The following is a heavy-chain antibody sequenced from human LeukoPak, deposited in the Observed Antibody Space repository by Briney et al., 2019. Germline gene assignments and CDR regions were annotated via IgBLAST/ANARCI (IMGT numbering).Heavy chain of an antibody. CDR1: GYTFTGYY. Sequence: ASVKVSCKASGYTFTGYYMHWVRQAPGQGLEWMGWINPNSGGTNYAQKFQGRVTMTTDTSTSTAYMELRSLRSDDTAVYYCARDGSGTYYPAGEGWFDPWGQGTLVTVSS. J-gene: IGHJ5*02. CDR3: ARDGSGTYYPAGEGWFDP. D-gene: IGHD3-10*01. V-gene: IGHV1-2*02. CDR2: INPNSGGT.